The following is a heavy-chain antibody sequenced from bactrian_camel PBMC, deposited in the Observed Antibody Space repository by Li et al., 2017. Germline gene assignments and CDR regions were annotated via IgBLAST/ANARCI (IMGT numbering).Heavy chain of an antibody. CDR2: ITTGGNTT. CDR1: AYTTGC. Sequence: VQLVESGGDSVQPGGSLRLSCEGSAYTTGCMGWFRQAPGKEREGVAAITTGGNTTYYADSVKGRFSISKDNAKNPLSLQMNSLKPEDTAIYTCAADPAAKCPDWRPFTHWGQGTQVTVS. CDR3: AADPAAKCPDWRPFTH. D-gene: IGHD1*01. J-gene: IGHJ4*01. V-gene: IGHV3S31*01.